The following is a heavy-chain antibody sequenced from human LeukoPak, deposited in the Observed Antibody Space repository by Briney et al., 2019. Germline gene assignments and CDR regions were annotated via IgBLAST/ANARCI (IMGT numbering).Heavy chain of an antibody. J-gene: IGHJ4*02. CDR1: AFSSSKSMV. Sequence: PRGSLRLSSSDSAFSSSKSMVCSVCQAPGKGLEWVAVISYDGSNKYYADSVRGRFTISRDNSKNALYLQMNSLRTEDTALYYCDMYGRWLQSRDCDWGRVTLVTVSS. D-gene: IGHD5-24*01. CDR2: ISYDGSNK. V-gene: IGHV3-30-3*01. CDR3: DMYGRWLQSRDCD.